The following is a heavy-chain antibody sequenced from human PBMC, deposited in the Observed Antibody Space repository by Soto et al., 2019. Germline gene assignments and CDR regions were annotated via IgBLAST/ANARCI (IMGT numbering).Heavy chain of an antibody. CDR1: GFSLITREVG. V-gene: IGHV2-5*02. CDR2: IYWDDDK. Sequence: SGPTLLNPTQTLTLTCTFSGFSLITREVGVGWIRQPPGKALEWLALIYWDDDKRYRPSLKSRLTIVKDTSKNLVILIMTNMDPEDTATYYCAHRAYYYGSGSYYTHWGQGILVTVS. D-gene: IGHD3-10*01. CDR3: AHRAYYYGSGSYYTH. J-gene: IGHJ4*02.